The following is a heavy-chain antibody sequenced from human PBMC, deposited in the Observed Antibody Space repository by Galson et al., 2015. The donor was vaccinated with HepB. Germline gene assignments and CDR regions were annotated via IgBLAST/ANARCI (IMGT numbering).Heavy chain of an antibody. CDR1: GGSISSYY. J-gene: IGHJ3*02. CDR3: AREPEITIFGVVTPRPFDI. D-gene: IGHD3-3*01. Sequence: ETLSLTCTVSGGSISSYYWSWIRQPAGKGLEWIGRIYTSGSTNYNPSLKSRVTMSVDTSKNQFSLKLSSVTAADTAVYYCAREPEITIFGVVTPRPFDIWGQGTMVTVSS. V-gene: IGHV4-4*07. CDR2: IYTSGST.